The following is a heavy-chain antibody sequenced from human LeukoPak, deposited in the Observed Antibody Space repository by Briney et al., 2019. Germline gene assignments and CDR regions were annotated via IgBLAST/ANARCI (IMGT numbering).Heavy chain of an antibody. Sequence: SVKVSCKASGYTFSNYGISWVRQDPGQGLEWMGGIIPIFGTANYAQKFQGRVTITTDESTSTAYMELSGLRSEDTAVYYCARIRVTRGFDPWGQGTLVTVSS. J-gene: IGHJ5*02. CDR2: IIPIFGTA. V-gene: IGHV1-69*05. CDR1: GYTFSNYG. CDR3: ARIRVTRGFDP. D-gene: IGHD4-23*01.